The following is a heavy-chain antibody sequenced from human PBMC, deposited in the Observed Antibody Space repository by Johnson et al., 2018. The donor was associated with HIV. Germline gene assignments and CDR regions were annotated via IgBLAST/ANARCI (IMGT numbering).Heavy chain of an antibody. Sequence: VQLVESGGGVVRPGRSPRLSCAASGFTFSNYDMHWVRQPTGKRLEWVSGIATTGDTYYAGSVKGRFTISRDNSKNTLDLQMNSLRAEDTAVYYCARDLAYNSRWTGAFDIWGQGTMVTVSS. J-gene: IGHJ3*02. V-gene: IGHV3-13*01. CDR3: ARDLAYNSRWTGAFDI. CDR2: IATTGDT. CDR1: GFTFSNYD. D-gene: IGHD6-13*01.